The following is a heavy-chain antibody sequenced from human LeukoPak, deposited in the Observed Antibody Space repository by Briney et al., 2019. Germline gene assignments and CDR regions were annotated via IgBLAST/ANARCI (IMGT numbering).Heavy chain of an antibody. CDR2: INGRGDNT. V-gene: IGHV3-23*01. D-gene: IGHD2-15*01. J-gene: IGHJ5*02. Sequence: GGSLRLSCAASGVIISSYAMSWVRQAPGKGLEWVSAINGRGDNTYYADFVKGRFTISRDNSKSTVYLQMNSLRTEDTAVYYCAKDRVTPGFNWFDPWGQGTLVTVSS. CDR3: AKDRVTPGFNWFDP. CDR1: GVIISSYA.